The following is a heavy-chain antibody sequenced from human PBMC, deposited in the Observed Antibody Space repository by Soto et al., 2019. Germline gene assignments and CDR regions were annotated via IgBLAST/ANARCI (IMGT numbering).Heavy chain of an antibody. CDR3: ARVKQKGYCSSTSCYPNDY. CDR1: GGTFSSYA. CDR2: IIPIFGTA. D-gene: IGHD2-2*01. J-gene: IGHJ4*02. Sequence: SVKLSCKASGGTFSSYAIIWLRQAPRQGLEWMGGIIPIFGTANYAQKLQGRVTMTTDTSTSTAYMELRSLRSEDTAVYYCARVKQKGYCSSTSCYPNDYWGQGTLVTVSS. V-gene: IGHV1-69*05.